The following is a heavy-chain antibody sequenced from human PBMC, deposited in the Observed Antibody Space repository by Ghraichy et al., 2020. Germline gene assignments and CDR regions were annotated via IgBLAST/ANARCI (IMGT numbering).Heavy chain of an antibody. CDR1: GGSISADSYY. J-gene: IGHJ4*02. CDR2: IYYRGNT. CDR3: GRSQRGGTYYPFDY. V-gene: IGHV4-39*01. Sequence: SETLSLTCTVSGGSISADSYYWGWIRQSPGKGLEGIGTIYYRGNTYYNSSLKSRVTIFVDMSKNQFSLKLTSVTAADTAVYYCGRSQRGGTYYPFDYWGQGALVTVSS. D-gene: IGHD1-26*01.